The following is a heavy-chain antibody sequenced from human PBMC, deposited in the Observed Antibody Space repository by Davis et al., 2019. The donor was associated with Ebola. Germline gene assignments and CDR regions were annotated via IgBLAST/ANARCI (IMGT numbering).Heavy chain of an antibody. CDR1: GYTFTSYW. D-gene: IGHD3-22*01. Sequence: PGGSLRLSCKGSGYTFTSYWIAWVRRVPGKGLEWMGRIDPSDSYTNYSPSFQGHVTISADKSISTAYLQWSSLKASDTAMYYCARRYYYDSSGYFNPYFDYWGQGTLVTVSS. J-gene: IGHJ4*02. CDR3: ARRYYYDSSGYFNPYFDY. CDR2: IDPSDSYT. V-gene: IGHV5-10-1*01.